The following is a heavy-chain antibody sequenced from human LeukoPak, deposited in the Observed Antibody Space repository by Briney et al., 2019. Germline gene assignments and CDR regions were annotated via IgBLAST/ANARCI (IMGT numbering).Heavy chain of an antibody. Sequence: SESLSLTCTVSGGSISTHYWSWIRQPAGKGLEWIGRISTTGNINYNPSLKSRVTMSLDTSKNYFSLKLSPVTAADTAVYYCAREIEMATQFDYWGQGTLVTVSS. J-gene: IGHJ4*02. V-gene: IGHV4-4*07. D-gene: IGHD5-24*01. CDR3: AREIEMATQFDY. CDR2: ISTTGNI. CDR1: GGSISTHY.